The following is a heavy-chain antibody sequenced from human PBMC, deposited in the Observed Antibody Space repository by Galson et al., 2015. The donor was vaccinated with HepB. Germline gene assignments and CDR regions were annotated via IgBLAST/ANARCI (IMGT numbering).Heavy chain of an antibody. V-gene: IGHV4-31*03. CDR2: IYYSGST. J-gene: IGHJ4*02. CDR3: ARVHRQTPGRVARFDY. D-gene: IGHD3-10*01. Sequence: TLSLTCTVSGGSISSGGYYWSWIRQHPGKGLEWIGYIYYSGSTYYNPSLKSRVTISVDTSKNQFSLKLSSVTAADTAVYYCARVHRQTPGRVARFDYWGQGTLVTVSS. CDR1: GGSISSGGYY.